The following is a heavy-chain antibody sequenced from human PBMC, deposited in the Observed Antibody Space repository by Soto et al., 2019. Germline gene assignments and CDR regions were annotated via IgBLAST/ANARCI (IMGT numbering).Heavy chain of an antibody. Sequence: ASVKVSCKASGYTFTSYYMHWVRQAPGQGLEWMGIINPSGGSTSYAQKFQGRVTMTRDTSTSTVYMELSSLRSEDTAVYYCARELGYXSGGSCPLVYYYYGMDVWGQGTTVTVSS. CDR3: ARELGYXSGGSCPLVYYYYGMDV. V-gene: IGHV1-46*01. CDR1: GYTFTSYY. D-gene: IGHD2-15*01. CDR2: INPSGGST. J-gene: IGHJ6*01.